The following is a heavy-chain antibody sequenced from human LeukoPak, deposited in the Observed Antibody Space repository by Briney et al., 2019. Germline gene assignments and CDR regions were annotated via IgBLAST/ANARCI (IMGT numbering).Heavy chain of an antibody. CDR3: ARGRRDGRFYYYYYMDV. V-gene: IGHV1-69*13. CDR2: IIPIFGTA. CDR1: GGTFSSYA. J-gene: IGHJ6*03. D-gene: IGHD5-24*01. Sequence: GASVKVSCKASGGTFSSYAISWVRQAPGQGLEWMGGIIPIFGTANYAQTFQGRVTITADESTSTAYMELSSLRSEDTAVYYCARGRRDGRFYYYYYMDVWGKGTTVTVSS.